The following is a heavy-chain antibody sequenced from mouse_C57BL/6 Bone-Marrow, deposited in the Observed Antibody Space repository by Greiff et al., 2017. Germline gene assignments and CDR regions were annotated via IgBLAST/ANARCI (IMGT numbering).Heavy chain of an antibody. CDR3: ARGITTVVRDY. CDR2: IYPRSGNS. D-gene: IGHD1-1*01. V-gene: IGHV1-81*01. J-gene: IGHJ2*01. CDR1: GYTFTSYG. Sequence: VQRVESGAELARPGASVKLSCTASGYTFTSYGISWVKQRTGQGLEWIGEIYPRSGNSYYNEKFKGKATLAADKSSSTAYMELRSLTAEDSAVYFWARGITTVVRDYWGQGTTLTVSS.